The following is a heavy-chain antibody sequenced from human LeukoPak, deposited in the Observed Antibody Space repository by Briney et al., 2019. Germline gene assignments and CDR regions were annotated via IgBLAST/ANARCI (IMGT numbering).Heavy chain of an antibody. CDR2: IYTSGST. CDR1: GYSISSGYY. J-gene: IGHJ4*02. D-gene: IGHD5-24*01. V-gene: IGHV4-61*02. CDR3: ARVSGKDGFHPFDY. Sequence: SETLSLTCTVSGYSISSGYYWSWIRQPAGKGLEWIGRIYTSGSTNYNPSLKSRVTISVDTSKNQFSLKVNSVTAADTAVYYCARVSGKDGFHPFDYWGQGTLVTVSS.